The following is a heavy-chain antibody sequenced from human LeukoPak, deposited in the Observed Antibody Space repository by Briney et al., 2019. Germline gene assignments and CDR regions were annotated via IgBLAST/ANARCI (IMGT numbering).Heavy chain of an antibody. J-gene: IGHJ6*02. CDR3: ASPAPRYYYGSGSGKYYYYGMDV. CDR1: GGTFSSYA. V-gene: IGHV1-69*04. CDR2: IIPILGIA. Sequence: SVKVSCKASGGTFSSYAISWVRQAPGQGLEWMGRIIPILGIANYAQKFQGRVTVTADKSTSTAYMELSSLRSEDTAVYYCASPAPRYYYGSGSGKYYYYGMDVRGQGTTVTVSS. D-gene: IGHD3-10*01.